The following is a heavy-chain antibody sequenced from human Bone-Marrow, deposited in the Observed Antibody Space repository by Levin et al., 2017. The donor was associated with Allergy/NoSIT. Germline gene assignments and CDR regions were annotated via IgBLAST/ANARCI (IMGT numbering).Heavy chain of an antibody. CDR1: GFTFSSYA. CDR3: ARAVFEDFTMVKGVIGGPANY. Sequence: GGSLRLSCAASGFTFSSYAMHWVRQAPGKGLEWVAVISYDGSNKYYADSVKGRFTISRDNSKNTLYLQMNSLRAEDTAVYYCARAVFEDFTMVKGVIGGPANYWGQGTLVTVSS. J-gene: IGHJ4*02. V-gene: IGHV3-30-3*01. CDR2: ISYDGSNK. D-gene: IGHD3-10*01.